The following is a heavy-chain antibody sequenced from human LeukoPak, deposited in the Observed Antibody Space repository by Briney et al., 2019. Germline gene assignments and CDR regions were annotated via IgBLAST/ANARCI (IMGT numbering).Heavy chain of an antibody. CDR3: ARGLTMVRGVAEGFDY. J-gene: IGHJ4*02. CDR2: IIPILGIA. D-gene: IGHD3-10*01. Sequence: ASVKVSCKASGGTFSSYAISWVRQAPGQGLEWMGRIIPILGIANYAQKFQGRVTITADKSTSTAYMELSSLRSEDTAVYYCARGLTMVRGVAEGFDYWGQGTLVTVSS. CDR1: GGTFSSYA. V-gene: IGHV1-69*04.